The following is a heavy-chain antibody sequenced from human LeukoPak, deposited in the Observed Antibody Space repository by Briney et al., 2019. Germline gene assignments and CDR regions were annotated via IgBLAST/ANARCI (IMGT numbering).Heavy chain of an antibody. D-gene: IGHD3-10*01. Sequence: PSETLSLTCTVSGGSISSSYYYWGWIRQPPGKGLEWIGSIYSSGSTYYNPSLKSRVTISVDTSKNQFSLKLTSVTAADTAVYYCASYRQPRFDVCWGQGALVTVSS. CDR1: GGSISSSYYY. CDR2: IYSSGST. V-gene: IGHV4-39*07. J-gene: IGHJ4*02. CDR3: ASYRQPRFDVC.